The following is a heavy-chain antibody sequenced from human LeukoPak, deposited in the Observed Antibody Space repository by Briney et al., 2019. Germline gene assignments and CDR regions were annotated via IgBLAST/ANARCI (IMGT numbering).Heavy chain of an antibody. CDR3: ARDQGSGYYYVVRHDAFDI. V-gene: IGHV7-4-1*02. J-gene: IGHJ3*02. CDR1: GYTFTSYA. CDR2: INTNTGNP. D-gene: IGHD3-22*01. Sequence: ASVKVSCKASGYTFTSYAMNWVRQAPGQGLEWMGWINTNTGNPTYAQGFTGRFVFSLDTSVSTAYLQISSPKAEDTAVYYCARDQGSGYYYVVRHDAFDIWGQGTMVTVSS.